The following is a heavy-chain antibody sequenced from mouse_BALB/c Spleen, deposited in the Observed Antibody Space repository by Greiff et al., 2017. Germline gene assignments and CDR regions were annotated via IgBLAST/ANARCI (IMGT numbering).Heavy chain of an antibody. CDR3: TRDYYGSSYWYFDV. D-gene: IGHD1-1*01. CDR1: GFTFSSYT. CDR2: ISSGGSYT. J-gene: IGHJ1*01. V-gene: IGHV5-6-4*01. Sequence: EVKLEESGGGLVKPGGSLKLSCAASGFTFSSYTMSWVRQTPEKRLEWVATISSGGSYTYYPDSVKGRFTISRDNAKNTLYLQMSSLKSEDTAMYYCTRDYYGSSYWYFDVWGAGTTVTVSS.